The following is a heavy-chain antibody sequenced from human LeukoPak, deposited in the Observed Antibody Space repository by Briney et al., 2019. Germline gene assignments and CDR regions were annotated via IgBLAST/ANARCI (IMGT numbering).Heavy chain of an antibody. CDR2: IIPIFGTA. Sequence: GASVKVSCKASAGTFSSYAISWVRQAPGQGLEWMGGIIPIFGTANYAQKFQGRVTITADESTSTAYMELSSLRSEDTAVYYCARARGTAMPKDYWGQGTLVTVSS. D-gene: IGHD5-18*01. V-gene: IGHV1-69*13. CDR1: AGTFSSYA. J-gene: IGHJ4*02. CDR3: ARARGTAMPKDY.